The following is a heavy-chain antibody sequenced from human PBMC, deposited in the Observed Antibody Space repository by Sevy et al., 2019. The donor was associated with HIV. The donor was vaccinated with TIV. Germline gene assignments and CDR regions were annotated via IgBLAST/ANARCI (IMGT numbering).Heavy chain of an antibody. Sequence: ASVKVSCRASGYGFTGYYIHWVRQAPGQGLEWMGRINPISGATDDSQKFQGRVTMTRDTSINTAYIDISRLRSDDTAVYYCARAPTDFWTGGMDVWGQATVVTVSS. D-gene: IGHD3-3*01. V-gene: IGHV1-2*06. J-gene: IGHJ6*02. CDR2: INPISGAT. CDR1: GYGFTGYY. CDR3: ARAPTDFWTGGMDV.